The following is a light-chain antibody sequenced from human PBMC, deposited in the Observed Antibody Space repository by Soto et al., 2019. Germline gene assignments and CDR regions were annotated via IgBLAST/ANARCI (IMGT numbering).Light chain of an antibody. CDR3: QQYNNWPRT. CDR2: GAS. CDR1: QSVIRN. J-gene: IGKJ1*01. Sequence: IVMTQSPATLSVSPGERATLSYRASQSVIRNLAWYQQKPGQSPRLLIYGASTRATGIPARFIGSGSGTEFTLTIGSLQSEDFAVYYCQQYNNWPRTFGQGTKVDIK. V-gene: IGKV3-15*01.